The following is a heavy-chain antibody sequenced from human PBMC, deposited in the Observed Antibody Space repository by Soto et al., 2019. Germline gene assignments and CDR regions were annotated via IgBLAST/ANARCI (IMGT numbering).Heavy chain of an antibody. Sequence: QVQLVQSGAEVKKPGASVKVSCKASGYTFTSYGISWVRQAPGQGLEWMGWISAYNGNTNYAQKLQGRVTMTTDTSTSTAYMELRSLRSDDTAVYYCARDGRKDYGAHYYYYYGMDVWGQGTTVTVSS. CDR2: ISAYNGNT. V-gene: IGHV1-18*01. D-gene: IGHD4-17*01. J-gene: IGHJ6*02. CDR1: GYTFTSYG. CDR3: ARDGRKDYGAHYYYYYGMDV.